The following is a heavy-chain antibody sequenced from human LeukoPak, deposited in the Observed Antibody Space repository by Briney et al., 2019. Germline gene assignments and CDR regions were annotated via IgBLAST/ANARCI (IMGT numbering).Heavy chain of an antibody. CDR3: VRISYDSSGYYDY. J-gene: IGHJ4*02. Sequence: GGSLRLSCAASGFTVSSNYMSWVRQAPGKGLEWVSVIYSGGSTYYADSVKGRFTISRDNAKNTVYLQMNSLRAEDTAVYYCVRISYDSSGYYDYWGQGTLVTVSS. D-gene: IGHD3-22*01. V-gene: IGHV3-66*01. CDR2: IYSGGST. CDR1: GFTVSSNY.